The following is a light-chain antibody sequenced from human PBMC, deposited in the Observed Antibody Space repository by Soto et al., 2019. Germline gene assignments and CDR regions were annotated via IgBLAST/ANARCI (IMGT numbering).Light chain of an antibody. CDR3: QVWDTITDQYI. CDR1: NVGGKS. CDR2: DAR. J-gene: IGLJ1*01. Sequence: SYELTQPPSVSVAPGQTARITCGGDNVGGKSVQWYQQKPGQAPVLVLYDARDRPSWIPERFSGSNSGNKATLIISSVEAGDEADFYCQVWDTITDQYIFGSGTKVTVL. V-gene: IGLV3-21*02.